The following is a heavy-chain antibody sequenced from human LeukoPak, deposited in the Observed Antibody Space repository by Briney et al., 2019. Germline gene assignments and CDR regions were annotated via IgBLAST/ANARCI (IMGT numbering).Heavy chain of an antibody. CDR2: IYYSGST. J-gene: IGHJ2*01. V-gene: IGHV4-59*11. D-gene: IGHD3-3*01. CDR1: GGSISSHY. Sequence: SETLSLTCTVSGGSISSHYWSWIRQPPGKGLEWIGYIYYSGSTNYNPSLKSRVTISVDTSKHQFSLKLSSVTAADTAVYYCARRFEYYDFWSGYYRWYFDLWGRGTLVTVSS. CDR3: ARRFEYYDFWSGYYRWYFDL.